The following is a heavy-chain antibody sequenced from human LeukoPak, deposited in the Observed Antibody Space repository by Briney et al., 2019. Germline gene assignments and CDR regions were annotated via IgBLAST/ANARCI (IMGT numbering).Heavy chain of an antibody. J-gene: IGHJ4*02. CDR2: IWYDGSNK. D-gene: IGHD4-17*01. CDR1: GFTFSSYG. Sequence: GRSLRLSCAASGFTFSSYGMHWVRQAPGKGLEWVAVIWYDGSNKYYADPVKGRFTISRDNSKNTLYLQMNSLRAEDTAVYYCARDGHDYGDSPYYFDYWGQGTLVTVPS. V-gene: IGHV3-33*01. CDR3: ARDGHDYGDSPYYFDY.